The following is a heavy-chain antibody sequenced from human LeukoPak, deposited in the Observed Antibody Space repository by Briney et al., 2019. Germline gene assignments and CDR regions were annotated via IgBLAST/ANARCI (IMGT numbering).Heavy chain of an antibody. CDR1: VYTFSTYG. J-gene: IGHJ4*02. CDR2: ISGHNDNA. Sequence: ASVKVSCKASVYTFSTYGISWVRQAPGQGLEWLGWISGHNDNANYAQEFQDRVTMTTDTSTTTAYMELRSLTSDDTAVYFCARYLGHSSGSKRGFDYWGQGTLVTVSS. V-gene: IGHV1-18*01. CDR3: ARYLGHSSGSKRGFDY. D-gene: IGHD6-19*01.